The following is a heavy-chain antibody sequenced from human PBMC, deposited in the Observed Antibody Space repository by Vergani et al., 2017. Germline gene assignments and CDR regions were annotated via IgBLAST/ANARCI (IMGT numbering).Heavy chain of an antibody. Sequence: EVQLVESGGGLVQPGGSLRLSCAASGFTFSSYWMHWVRQAPGKGLVWVSRINSDGSSTSYADSVKGRFTISRDNAKNTLYLQMNSLRAEDTAVYYCARAYDFWSGYPTPFDYWGQGTLVTVSS. V-gene: IGHV3-74*01. D-gene: IGHD3-3*01. CDR2: INSDGSST. CDR1: GFTFSSYW. CDR3: ARAYDFWSGYPTPFDY. J-gene: IGHJ4*02.